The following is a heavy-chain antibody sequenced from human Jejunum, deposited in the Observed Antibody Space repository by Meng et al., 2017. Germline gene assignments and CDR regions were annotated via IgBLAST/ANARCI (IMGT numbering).Heavy chain of an antibody. CDR1: GFSFSNYN. CDR2: ISGSSSYI. V-gene: IGHV3-21*01. D-gene: IGHD6-13*01. CDR3: VRADHLKQLGYDY. Sequence: EVQRVEAGGGLVKPWGSLELSCAASGFSFSNYNMNWVRQAPGKGLEWVASISGSSSYIFYGDSMKGRVTISRDNAKDSVYLQMTSLRAEDTAVYYCVRADHLKQLGYDYWGQGALVTVSS. J-gene: IGHJ4*02.